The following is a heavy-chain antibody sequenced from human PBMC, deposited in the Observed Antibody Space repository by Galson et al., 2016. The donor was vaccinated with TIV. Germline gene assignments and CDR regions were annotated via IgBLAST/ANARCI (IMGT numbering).Heavy chain of an antibody. CDR2: IDWDDDK. CDR3: ARISGYYDSSGHYIPRSFDY. V-gene: IGHV2-70*11. J-gene: IGHJ4*02. CDR1: GFSLQTDGMC. Sequence: PALVKPTQTLTLTCTFSGFSLQTDGMCVNWIRQPPGKALEWLARIDWDDDKSYSSSLKTRLTISKDTSKNQVVLTMTNMDPVDTATYYCARISGYYDSSGHYIPRSFDYWGQGPRSSSLQ. D-gene: IGHD3-22*01.